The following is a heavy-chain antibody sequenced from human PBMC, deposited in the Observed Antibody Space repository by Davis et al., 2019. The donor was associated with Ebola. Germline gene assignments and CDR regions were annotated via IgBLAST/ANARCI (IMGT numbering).Heavy chain of an antibody. CDR3: ARFRSLYGDYFDY. CDR1: GYSFTSYW. V-gene: IGHV5-51*01. CDR2: IYPGDSDT. Sequence: PGGSLRLSCAASGYSFTSYWIGWVRQMPGKGLEWMGIIYPGDSDTRYSPSFQGQVTISADKSISTAYLQWSSLKASDTAMYYCARFRSLYGDYFDYWGQGTLVTVSS. D-gene: IGHD4-17*01. J-gene: IGHJ4*02.